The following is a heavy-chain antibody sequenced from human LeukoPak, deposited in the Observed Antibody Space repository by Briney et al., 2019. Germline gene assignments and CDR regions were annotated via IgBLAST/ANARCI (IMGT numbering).Heavy chain of an antibody. CDR2: INGDGSRT. Sequence: GGSLRLSCAASGFTFSSNWMHWVRQPPGKGLVWVSRINGDGSRTSYADSVKGRFTISRDNAKNTLYLQMNSLRAEDTAVYYCARSRLGYCSGGSCYSFSFDPWGQGTLVTVSS. J-gene: IGHJ5*02. D-gene: IGHD2-15*01. V-gene: IGHV3-74*01. CDR3: ARSRLGYCSGGSCYSFSFDP. CDR1: GFTFSSNW.